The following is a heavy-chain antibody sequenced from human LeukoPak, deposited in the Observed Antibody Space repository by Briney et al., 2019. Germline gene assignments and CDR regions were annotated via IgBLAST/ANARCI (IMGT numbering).Heavy chain of an antibody. CDR3: AKDLQIGAAVYYFDY. CDR1: GFTINKYA. V-gene: IGHV3-30*18. J-gene: IGHJ4*02. Sequence: GGTLSLSCAASGFTINKYAMHWVRQGQGKGLEWVGVIASDGRDKTHEDPVKDRFTISRDNSKNIVYLQMNSLRPDDTAIYFCAKDLQIGAAVYYFDYWGQGTLVTVSS. CDR2: IASDGRDK. D-gene: IGHD6-13*01.